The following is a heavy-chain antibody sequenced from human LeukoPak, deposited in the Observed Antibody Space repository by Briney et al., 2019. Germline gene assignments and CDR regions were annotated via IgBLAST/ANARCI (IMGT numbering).Heavy chain of an antibody. D-gene: IGHD4-23*01. Sequence: SETLSLTCTVSGGSISSSSYYWGWIRQPPGKGLEWIGSIYYSGSTYYNPSLKSRVTISVDTSKNQFSLKLSSVTAADTAVYYCARKATTVVTNFDYWGQGTLVTVSS. V-gene: IGHV4-39*07. J-gene: IGHJ4*02. CDR2: IYYSGST. CDR1: GGSISSSSYY. CDR3: ARKATTVVTNFDY.